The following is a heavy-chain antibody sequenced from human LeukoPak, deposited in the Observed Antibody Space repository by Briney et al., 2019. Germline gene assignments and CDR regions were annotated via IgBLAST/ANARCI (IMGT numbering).Heavy chain of an antibody. Sequence: GGSLRLSCAASGFTFRSYGMHWVRQAPGKGLEWVAVIWYDGSNKFYADSVKGRFTISRDNSKNTLYLQMDSLSADDTAVYYCARDGGSGTGSSYFDYWGQGTLVTVSS. J-gene: IGHJ4*02. CDR2: IWYDGSNK. CDR1: GFTFRSYG. CDR3: ARDGGSGTGSSYFDY. D-gene: IGHD1-14*01. V-gene: IGHV3-33*01.